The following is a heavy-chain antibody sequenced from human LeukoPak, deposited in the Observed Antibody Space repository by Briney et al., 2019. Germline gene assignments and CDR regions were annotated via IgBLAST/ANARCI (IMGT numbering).Heavy chain of an antibody. V-gene: IGHV3-11*01. D-gene: IGHD3-10*01. CDR2: ISSSGTII. CDR1: GFTFSDYY. J-gene: IGHJ4*02. CDR3: ARVSWYGSGNSINFDY. Sequence: GGSLRLSCAASGFTFSDYYMTWIRQAPGKGLDWVSYISSSGTIIYYADSVKGRLTISRDNAENSLYLQMNSLRVEDTAVYYCARVSWYGSGNSINFDYWGQGTLVTVSS.